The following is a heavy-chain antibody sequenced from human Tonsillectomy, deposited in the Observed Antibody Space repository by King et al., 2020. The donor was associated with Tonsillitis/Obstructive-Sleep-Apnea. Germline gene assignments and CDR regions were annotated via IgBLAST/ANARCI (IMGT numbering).Heavy chain of an antibody. CDR2: IDPSDSYT. V-gene: IGHV5-10-1*01. J-gene: IGHJ5*02. CDR1: GYSFTIYW. Sequence: QLVQSGAEVKKPGESLRISCKGSGYSFTIYWISWVRQMPGKGLEWMGRIDPSDSYTKYSPSFQGHVTFSVDKSSTTAYLQWSSLKASDTAMYYCARQVRGSGTYYNNWFAPWGQGTLVTVSS. D-gene: IGHD3-10*01. CDR3: ARQVRGSGTYYNNWFAP.